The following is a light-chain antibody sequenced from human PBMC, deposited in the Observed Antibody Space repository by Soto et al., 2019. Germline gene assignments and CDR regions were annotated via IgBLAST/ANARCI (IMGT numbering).Light chain of an antibody. J-gene: IGKJ1*01. CDR2: RAS. CDR3: LQYHNLWA. V-gene: IGKV3-15*01. Sequence: IVMTQSPAPPALSPGERATLSRRASQNIYSNIAWYQQRTGQAPRLLIYRASTRATGVPARFSGSGSGTEFTLTISSLQSEDFTVYSCLQYHNLWAFGQGTKVDIK. CDR1: QNIYSN.